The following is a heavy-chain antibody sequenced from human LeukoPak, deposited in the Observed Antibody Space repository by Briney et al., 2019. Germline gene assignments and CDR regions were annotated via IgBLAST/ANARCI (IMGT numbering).Heavy chain of an antibody. Sequence: SETLSLTCTVSGYSISSGYYWGWIRQPPGKGLEWIGSMYHSGNTYYNPSLKSRITISVDTSRNQFSLKLSSVTAADTAVYYCARVPGPNWFDPWGQGTLVTVSS. CDR3: ARVPGPNWFDP. CDR2: MYHSGNT. V-gene: IGHV4-38-2*02. CDR1: GYSISSGYY. J-gene: IGHJ5*02.